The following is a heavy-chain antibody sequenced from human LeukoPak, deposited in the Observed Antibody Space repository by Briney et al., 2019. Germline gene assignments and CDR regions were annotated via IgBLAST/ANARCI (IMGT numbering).Heavy chain of an antibody. Sequence: GGPLRLSCAASGLTFSNHAMSWVRQAPGKGLQWVAVISGGGRTTEYADFVKGRFTISRDNSKNTLSLQMNSLTVEDTAIYFCAKNVVVKRYIDFWGQGTLVTVSS. CDR2: ISGGGRTT. J-gene: IGHJ4*02. V-gene: IGHV3-23*01. CDR1: GLTFSNHA. D-gene: IGHD2-15*01. CDR3: AKNVVVKRYIDF.